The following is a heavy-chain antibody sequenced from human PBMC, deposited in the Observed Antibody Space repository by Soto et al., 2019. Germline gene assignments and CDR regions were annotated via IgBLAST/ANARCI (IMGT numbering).Heavy chain of an antibody. J-gene: IGHJ4*02. CDR2: ISGSGGST. V-gene: IGHV3-23*01. CDR1: GFTFSSYA. D-gene: IGHD4-17*01. Sequence: EVQLLESGGGLVQPGGSLRLSCAASGFTFSSYAISWVRQAPGKGLEWVSAISGSGGSTYYADSVKGRFTISRDNSKKTLYLQLNRLRAEDTAVYYCAKGDWEGDYVQYYFDYWGQGTLVTVSS. CDR3: AKGDWEGDYVQYYFDY.